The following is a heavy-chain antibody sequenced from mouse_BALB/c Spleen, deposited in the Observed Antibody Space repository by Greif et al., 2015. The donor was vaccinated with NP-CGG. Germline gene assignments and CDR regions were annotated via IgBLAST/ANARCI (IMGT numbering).Heavy chain of an antibody. D-gene: IGHD2-3*01. CDR2: INPSTGYT. V-gene: IGHV1-7*01. CDR3: AIYDGCYFDY. CDR1: GYTFTSYW. J-gene: IGHJ2*01. Sequence: VKLLESGAELAKPGASVKMSCKASGYTFTSYWMHWVKQRPGQGLEWIGYINPSTGYTEYNQKFKDKATLTADKSSSTAYMQLSSLTSEDSAVYYCAIYDGCYFDYWGQGTTLTVSS.